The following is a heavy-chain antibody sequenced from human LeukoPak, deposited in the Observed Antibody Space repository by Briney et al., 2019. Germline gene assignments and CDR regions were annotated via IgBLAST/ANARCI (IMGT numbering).Heavy chain of an antibody. J-gene: IGHJ4*02. CDR3: ASDWAPGQGRMFDH. Sequence: PSQTLSLTCTVSGGSIISGFKYWGWIRQAPGTGLEWIGSIYHSGTTYYNPFLKSRVTMSVDTSKNYFSLQLSSVTAADTAVYFCASDWAPGQGRMFDHWGQGTLVTVSS. D-gene: IGHD3-16*01. CDR1: GGSIISGFKY. V-gene: IGHV4-39*07. CDR2: IYHSGTT.